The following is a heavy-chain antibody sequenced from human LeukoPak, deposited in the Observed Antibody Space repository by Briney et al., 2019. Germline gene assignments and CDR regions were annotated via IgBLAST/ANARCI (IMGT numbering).Heavy chain of an antibody. J-gene: IGHJ5*02. Sequence: ASVKVSCKASGYTFTSYYMHWVRQAPGQGLEWMGIIDPSGGSTSYAQKFHGRVTMTRDTSTSTVYMELSSLRSEDTAVYYCASGGYRLWDWFDPWGQGTLVTVSS. CDR1: GYTFTSYY. CDR3: ASGGYRLWDWFDP. CDR2: IDPSGGST. V-gene: IGHV1-46*01. D-gene: IGHD5-18*01.